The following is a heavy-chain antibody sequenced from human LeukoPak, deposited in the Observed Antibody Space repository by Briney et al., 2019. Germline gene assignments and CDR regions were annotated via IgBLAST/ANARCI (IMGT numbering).Heavy chain of an antibody. J-gene: IGHJ3*02. D-gene: IGHD3-16*01. CDR1: GFTFSAYA. V-gene: IGHV3-23*01. CDR2: ISGSGGTT. CDR3: AKDPDYQSLSRASFDI. Sequence: GGSLRLSCAASGFTFSAYAMSWVRQAPGKGLEWVSGISGSGGTTYYADYSVKGRFTISRDSSKNTLYLQMNSLSDEDTGVYYCAKDPDYQSLSRASFDIWGQGTMVTVSS.